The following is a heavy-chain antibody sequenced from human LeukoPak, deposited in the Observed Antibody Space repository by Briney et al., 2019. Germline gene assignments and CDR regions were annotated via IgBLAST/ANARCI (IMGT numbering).Heavy chain of an antibody. CDR3: ARRWRVTPGSRYFDL. CDR1: GGSISSSSYY. V-gene: IGHV4-39*01. J-gene: IGHJ2*01. Sequence: NPSETLSLTCTVSGGSISSSSYYWAWIRQPPGSGLEWIGSVDFSGGTYDNPSLKSRVAMSIDTSKNQFSLRLSSVTAADTAVYYCARRWRVTPGSRYFDLWGRGTLVTVSS. D-gene: IGHD2-21*02. CDR2: VDFSGGT.